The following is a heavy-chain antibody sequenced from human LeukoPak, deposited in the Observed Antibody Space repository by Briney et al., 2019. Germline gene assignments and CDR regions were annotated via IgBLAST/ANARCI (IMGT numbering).Heavy chain of an antibody. J-gene: IGHJ4*02. CDR2: IKQDGSEK. CDR1: GRAIKLYM. Sequence: PGGSLRLSCAASGRAIKLYMMNWVRQAPGKGLEWVANIKQDGSEKYYVDSVKGRFTISRDNAKNSLYLQMNSLRAEDTAVYYCARDKVVGATHLDYWGQGTLVTVSS. V-gene: IGHV3-7*01. D-gene: IGHD2-15*01. CDR3: ARDKVVGATHLDY.